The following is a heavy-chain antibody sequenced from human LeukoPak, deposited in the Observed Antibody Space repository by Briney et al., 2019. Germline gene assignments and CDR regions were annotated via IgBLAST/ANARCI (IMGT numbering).Heavy chain of an antibody. D-gene: IGHD3-9*01. J-gene: IGHJ2*01. CDR1: GFTFSSYG. V-gene: IGHV3-30*03. CDR2: ISYDGSNK. CDR3: ARDGPPLLVTYPNWYFDL. Sequence: GGSLRLSCAASGFTFSSYGMHWVRQAPGKGLEWVAVISYDGSNKYYADSVKGRFTISRDNSKNTLSLQMNSLGAEDTAVYYCARDGPPLLVTYPNWYFDLWGRGTLVTVSS.